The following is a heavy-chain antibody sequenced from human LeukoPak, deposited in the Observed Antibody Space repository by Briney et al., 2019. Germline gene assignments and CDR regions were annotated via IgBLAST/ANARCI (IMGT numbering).Heavy chain of an antibody. V-gene: IGHV3-21*01. J-gene: IGHJ4*02. Sequence: GGSLRLSCAASGFTFSSYSMNWVRQAPGKGLEWVSSISSSSSYIYYADSVKGRFTISRDNAKNSLYLQMNGLRAEDTAVYYCARGGARAMVRVIDYWGQGTLVTVSS. CDR1: GFTFSSYS. CDR3: ARGGARAMVRVIDY. D-gene: IGHD5-18*01. CDR2: ISSSSSYI.